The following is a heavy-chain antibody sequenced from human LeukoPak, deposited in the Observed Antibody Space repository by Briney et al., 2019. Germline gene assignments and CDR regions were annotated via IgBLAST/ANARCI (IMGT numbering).Heavy chain of an antibody. J-gene: IGHJ6*02. CDR3: AKSRSGSPYYYGMDV. Sequence: GGSLRLSCAASGFTFDDYAMHWVRQAPGKGLEWVSGISWNTGSIGYADSVKGRFTISRDNAKNSLYLQMSSLRAEDTALYYCAKSRSGSPYYYGMDVWGQGTTATVSS. D-gene: IGHD3-10*01. CDR2: ISWNTGSI. CDR1: GFTFDDYA. V-gene: IGHV3-9*01.